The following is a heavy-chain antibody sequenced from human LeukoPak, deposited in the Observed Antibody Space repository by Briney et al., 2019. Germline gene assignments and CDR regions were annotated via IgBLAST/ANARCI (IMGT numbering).Heavy chain of an antibody. V-gene: IGHV3-30*14. Sequence: GGSLRLSCAASGFTFSSYAMHWVRQAPGKGLEWVAVISYDESNKYYADSVKGRFTISRDNSKNTLYVEMNNLRGEDTAVYYCARAGGYSYGDLTFDIWGQGTMVTVSS. CDR2: ISYDESNK. CDR1: GFTFSSYA. CDR3: ARAGGYSYGDLTFDI. J-gene: IGHJ3*02. D-gene: IGHD5-18*01.